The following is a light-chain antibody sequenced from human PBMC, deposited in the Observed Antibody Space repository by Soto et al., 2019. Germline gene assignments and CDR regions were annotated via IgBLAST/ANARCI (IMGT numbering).Light chain of an antibody. CDR3: SSYTSSSTLV. V-gene: IGLV2-14*01. CDR1: SSDVGGYNY. CDR2: DVS. Sequence: QXVLTQPPSVSGSPGQSITISCTGTSSDVGGYNYVSWYQQHPGKAPKLMIYDVSNRPSGVSNRFSGSKSGNTASLTISGLQAEDEADYYCSSYTSSSTLVFGTGTKVTVL. J-gene: IGLJ1*01.